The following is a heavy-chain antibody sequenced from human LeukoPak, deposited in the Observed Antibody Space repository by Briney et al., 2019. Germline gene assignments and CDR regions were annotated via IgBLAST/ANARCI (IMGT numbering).Heavy chain of an antibody. CDR3: ARVGWGSPTPEKNSSTSSYYYYYYMDV. CDR1: GGSISSSSYY. J-gene: IGHJ6*03. V-gene: IGHV4-39*07. D-gene: IGHD6-6*01. CDR2: IYYSGST. Sequence: PSETLSLTCTVSGGSISSSSYYWGWIRQPPGKGLEWIGSIYYSGSTYYNPSLKSRVTISVDTSKNQFSLKLSSVTAADTAVYYCARVGWGSPTPEKNSSTSSYYYYYYMDVWGKGTTVTISS.